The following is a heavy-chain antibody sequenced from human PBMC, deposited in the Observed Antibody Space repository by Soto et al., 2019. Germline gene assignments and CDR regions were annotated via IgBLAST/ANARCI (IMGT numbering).Heavy chain of an antibody. CDR3: AKWGGGMDV. V-gene: IGHV4-59*01. CDR1: GGSINSYY. CDR2: IYYNGST. J-gene: IGHJ6*01. D-gene: IGHD1-26*01. Sequence: QVQLQESGPGLVKPSETLSLTCTVSGGSINSYYWNWIRQPPGKGLEWIGYIYYNGSTTYNPPPTTRDTISVETSQHQFPLTLSSANAAYQAVYSSAKWGGGMDV.